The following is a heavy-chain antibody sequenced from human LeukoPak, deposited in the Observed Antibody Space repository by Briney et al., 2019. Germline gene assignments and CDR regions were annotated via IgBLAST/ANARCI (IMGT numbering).Heavy chain of an antibody. V-gene: IGHV3-23*01. CDR3: ARDSGSYLVQVDY. CDR1: GFTFTRHA. J-gene: IGHJ4*02. Sequence: GGSLRLSCAASGFTFTRHAMTWVRQAPGKGLDYVSTITGSGSSTYYANSVKGRFTVSRDNSKNTVYLQMNSLRVDDTAVYYCARDSGSYLVQVDYWGQGTLVTVSS. CDR2: ITGSGSST. D-gene: IGHD1-26*01.